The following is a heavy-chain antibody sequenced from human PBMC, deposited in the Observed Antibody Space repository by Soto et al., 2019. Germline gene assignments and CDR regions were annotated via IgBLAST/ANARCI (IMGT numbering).Heavy chain of an antibody. V-gene: IGHV1-18*01. J-gene: IGHJ3*02. CDR1: GYTFTRYG. CDR2: ISAYNGNT. CDR3: ARDYGYCSSICCHPHETDAIYI. D-gene: IGHD2-2*01. Sequence: SVKVSCKGSGYTFTRYGISWVRQAPGQGLALMGCISAYNGNTNYAQKLQGRVTMTTDTSTSTAYMELRSLRSDDTAVYYCARDYGYCSSICCHPHETDAIYIRAQRTTVPVSS.